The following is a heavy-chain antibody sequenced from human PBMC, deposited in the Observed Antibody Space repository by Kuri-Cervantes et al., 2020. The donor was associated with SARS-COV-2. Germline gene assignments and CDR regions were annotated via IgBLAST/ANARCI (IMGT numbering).Heavy chain of an antibody. D-gene: IGHD2-2*03. J-gene: IGHJ6*03. CDR1: GFSFSSYS. CDR3: ARLGYCNSSSCNRGDYYYYYMDV. Sequence: GGSLRLSCAASGFSFSSYSMNWVRQAPGKGLEWVSSISSKSSYRYYADSVKGRFTISREDSKNTVYLEMNSLRVDDTAVYYCARLGYCNSSSCNRGDYYYYYMDVWGNGSTVTVSS. CDR2: ISSKSSYR. V-gene: IGHV3-21*01.